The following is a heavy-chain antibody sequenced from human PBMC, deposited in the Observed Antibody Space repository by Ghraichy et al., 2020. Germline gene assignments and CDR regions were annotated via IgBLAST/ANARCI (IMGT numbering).Heavy chain of an antibody. CDR3: ANSEGYGGNQYYFDY. V-gene: IGHV3-30*02. J-gene: IGHJ4*02. CDR2: IRYDGSNK. Sequence: GGSLRLSCAASGFTFSSYGMHWVRQAPGKGLEWVAFIRYDGSNKYYADSVKGRFTISRDNSKNTLYLQMNSLRAEDTAVYYCANSEGYGGNQYYFDYWGQGTLVTVSS. CDR1: GFTFSSYG. D-gene: IGHD4-23*01.